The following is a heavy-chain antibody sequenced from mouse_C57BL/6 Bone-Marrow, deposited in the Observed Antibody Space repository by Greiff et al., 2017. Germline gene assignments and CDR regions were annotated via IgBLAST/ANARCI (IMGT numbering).Heavy chain of an antibody. J-gene: IGHJ4*01. Sequence: EVQRVESGGDLVKPGGSLKLSCAASGFTFSSYGMSWVRQTPDHRLEWVATISSGGSYTSYPDSVKGRFTSSRDNAKNNLYLQMSSLKSEDTATYYCARRGLWYPYYAMDYWGQGTSVTVSS. CDR2: ISSGGSYT. CDR1: GFTFSSYG. D-gene: IGHD2-1*01. V-gene: IGHV5-6*01. CDR3: ARRGLWYPYYAMDY.